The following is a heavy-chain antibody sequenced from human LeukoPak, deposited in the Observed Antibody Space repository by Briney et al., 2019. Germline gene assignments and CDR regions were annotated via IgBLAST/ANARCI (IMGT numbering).Heavy chain of an antibody. CDR3: ARDPQYCSSTSCYAGEFDY. CDR1: GFTFSSYS. V-gene: IGHV3-48*04. J-gene: IGHJ4*02. D-gene: IGHD2-2*01. Sequence: SGGSLRLSCAASGFTFSSYSMNWVRQAPGKGLEWVSYISSSSSTIYYADSVKGRFTISRDNAKNSLYLQMNSLRAEDTAVYYCARDPQYCSSTSCYAGEFDYWGQGTLVTVSS. CDR2: ISSSSSTI.